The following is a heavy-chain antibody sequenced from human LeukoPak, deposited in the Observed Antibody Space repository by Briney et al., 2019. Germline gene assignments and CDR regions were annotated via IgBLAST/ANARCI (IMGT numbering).Heavy chain of an antibody. Sequence: SETLSLTCTVSGGSISSYYWSWIRQPAGKGLEWIGRIYTSGSTNYNPSLKSRVTMSVDTSKNQFSLKLSSVTAADTAVYYCARDALYCSSTSCYRYWYFDLWGRGTLVTVSS. V-gene: IGHV4-4*07. CDR1: GGSISSYY. D-gene: IGHD2-2*01. CDR3: ARDALYCSSTSCYRYWYFDL. CDR2: IYTSGST. J-gene: IGHJ2*01.